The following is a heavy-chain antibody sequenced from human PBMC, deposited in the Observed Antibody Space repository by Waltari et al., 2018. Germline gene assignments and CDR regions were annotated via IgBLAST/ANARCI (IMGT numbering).Heavy chain of an antibody. Sequence: QLQLQESGPGLVKPSETLSLTCTVSGGSIRSSSYYLGWIRQSPGKGLEWIGNIYYSGSTYYGGSTYYNPTLKSRVSISGDTSKNQFSLKLSSVTAADTAVYYCARHWKKSGYRFDPWGQGTLVTVSS. CDR1: GGSIRSSSYY. D-gene: IGHD5-12*01. CDR3: ARHWKKSGYRFDP. J-gene: IGHJ5*02. CDR2: IYYSGSTYYGGST. V-gene: IGHV4-39*01.